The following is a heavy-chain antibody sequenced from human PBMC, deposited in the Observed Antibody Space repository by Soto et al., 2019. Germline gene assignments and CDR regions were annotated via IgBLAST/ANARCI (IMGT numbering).Heavy chain of an antibody. V-gene: IGHV3-21*01. CDR2: ISSSSSYI. CDR1: GFTFSSYS. CDR3: ARDPGGDSRHYYYDYMDV. Sequence: EVQLVESGGGLVKPGGSLRLSCAASGFTFSSYSMNWVRQAPGKGLEWVSAISSSSSYIYYADSVKGRFTISRDNAKNSRYLQMNSLRAEDTAVYYCARDPGGDSRHYYYDYMDVWGKGTTVTVSS. J-gene: IGHJ6*03. D-gene: IGHD2-21*02.